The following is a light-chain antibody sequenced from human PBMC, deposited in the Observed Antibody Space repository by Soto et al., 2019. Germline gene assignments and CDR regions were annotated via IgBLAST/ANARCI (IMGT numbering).Light chain of an antibody. J-gene: IGLJ1*01. Sequence: SLLTQPPSASGTPGQRVTISCSGSSSNIGSNTVNWYQQLPGTAPKVLIYTNNQRPSGVPDRFSGSKSGTSASLAISGLKSGDEADSYCQSYDSSLSRDLFGTGTKGTVL. CDR2: TNN. V-gene: IGLV1-44*01. CDR3: QSYDSSLSRDL. CDR1: SSNIGSNT.